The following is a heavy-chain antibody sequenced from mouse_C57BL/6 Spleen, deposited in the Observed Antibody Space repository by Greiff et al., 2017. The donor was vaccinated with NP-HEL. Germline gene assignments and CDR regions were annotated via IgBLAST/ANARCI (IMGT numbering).Heavy chain of an antibody. CDR3: ARYYGSHFDY. CDR1: GYTFTSYW. J-gene: IGHJ2*01. D-gene: IGHD1-1*01. V-gene: IGHV1-69*01. Sequence: VQLQQPGAELVMPGASVKLSCKASGYTFTSYWMHWVKQRPGQGLEWIGEIDPSDSYTNYNQKFKGKSTLTVDKSSSTAYMQLSSLTSEDSAVYYCARYYGSHFDYWGQGTTLTVSS. CDR2: IDPSDSYT.